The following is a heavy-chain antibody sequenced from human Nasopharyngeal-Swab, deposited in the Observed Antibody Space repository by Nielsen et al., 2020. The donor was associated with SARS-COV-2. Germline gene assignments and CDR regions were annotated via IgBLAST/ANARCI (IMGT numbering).Heavy chain of an antibody. CDR2: ISSSSSYM. J-gene: IGHJ4*02. V-gene: IGHV3-21*01. CDR3: ATWKGSNWFDY. Sequence: GESLKISCAASGFTFSSYSMNWVRQAPGKGLEWVSSISSSSSYMYYADSVKGRFTISRDNARNSVYLQLNSLRAEDTALYYCATWKGSNWFDYWGQGTLVTVSS. D-gene: IGHD6-13*01. CDR1: GFTFSSYS.